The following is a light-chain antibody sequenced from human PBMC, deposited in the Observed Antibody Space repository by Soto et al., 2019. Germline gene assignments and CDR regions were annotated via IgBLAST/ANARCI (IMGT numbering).Light chain of an antibody. CDR2: GAS. Sequence: EIVLTQSPGTLSLSPGERATLSCRACQSVSSSYLAWYQQKPGQAPRLLIYGASSRATGIPDRFSGSGSGTDFTLTISSLEPEDFAIYYCQQRNTWPPVTFGQGTRLEIK. V-gene: IGKV3D-20*02. J-gene: IGKJ5*01. CDR3: QQRNTWPPVT. CDR1: QSVSSSY.